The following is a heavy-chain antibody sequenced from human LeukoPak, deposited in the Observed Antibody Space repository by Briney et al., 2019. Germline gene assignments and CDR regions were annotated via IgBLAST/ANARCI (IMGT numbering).Heavy chain of an antibody. CDR1: GFTFSSYA. CDR3: ARHRYDILTGYSPRFDY. J-gene: IGHJ4*02. V-gene: IGHV4-39*01. Sequence: GSLRLSCAASGFTFSSYAMTWVRQPPGKGLEWIGSIYYSGSTYYNPSLKSRVTISVDTSKNQFSLKLSSVTAADTAVYCCARHRYDILTGYSPRFDYWGQGTLVTVSS. CDR2: IYYSGST. D-gene: IGHD3-9*01.